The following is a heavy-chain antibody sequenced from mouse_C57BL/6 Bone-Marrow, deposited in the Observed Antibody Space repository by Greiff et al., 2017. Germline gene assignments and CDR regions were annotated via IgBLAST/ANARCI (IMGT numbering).Heavy chain of an antibody. CDR3: ARQRTCYSDWYFDV. J-gene: IGHJ1*03. CDR1: GFTFSDYY. Sequence: DVKLVESGGGLVQPGGSLKLSCAASGFTFSDYYMYWVRQTPEKRLEWVAYISNGGGSTYYPDTVQGRFTISRDNAKNTLYLQMSRLKSEDTAMYYCARQRTCYSDWYFDVWGTGTTVTVSS. D-gene: IGHD2-12*01. CDR2: ISNGGGST. V-gene: IGHV5-12*01.